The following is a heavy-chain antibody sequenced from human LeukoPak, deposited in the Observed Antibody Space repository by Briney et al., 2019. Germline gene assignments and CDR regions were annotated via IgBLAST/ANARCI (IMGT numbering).Heavy chain of an antibody. CDR2: INHSGST. Sequence: GSLRLSCAGSGFPFSSYPISWVRQPPGKGLEWIGEINHSGSTNYNPSLKSRVTISVDTSKNQFSLKLSSVTAADTAVYYCARDPNSSSWYRYFDYWGQGTLVTVSS. CDR3: ARDPNSSSWYRYFDY. CDR1: GFPFSSYP. D-gene: IGHD6-13*01. V-gene: IGHV4-34*01. J-gene: IGHJ4*02.